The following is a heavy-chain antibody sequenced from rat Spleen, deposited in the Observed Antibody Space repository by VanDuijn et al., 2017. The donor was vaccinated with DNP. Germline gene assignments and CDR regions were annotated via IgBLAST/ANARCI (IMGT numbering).Heavy chain of an antibody. CDR3: ARGAWAYYWYFDF. J-gene: IGHJ1*01. V-gene: IGHV5-31*01. CDR1: GFTFNKYW. D-gene: IGHD4-6*01. CDR2: ITSSGGST. Sequence: EVQLVESGGDLVQPGRSLKLSCVASGFTFNKYWMTWIRQVPGKGLEWVAAITSSGGSTYYPDSVKGRFTISRDNAKNTLYLQMNSLRSEDTATCYCARGAWAYYWYFDFWGPGTMVTVSS.